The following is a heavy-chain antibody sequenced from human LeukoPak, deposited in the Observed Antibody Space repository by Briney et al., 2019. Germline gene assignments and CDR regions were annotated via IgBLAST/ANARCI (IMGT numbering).Heavy chain of an antibody. CDR2: ITYNSGTI. CDR3: ARSYHDILTGYRNAEYFQH. Sequence: TGGSLRLSCAASGFTFRSYAMQWVRQAPGKGLEWVSYITYNSGTIFYADSVKGRFTISRDNAKNSLYLQMNSLRAEDTAVYYCARSYHDILTGYRNAEYFQHWGQGTLVTVSS. V-gene: IGHV3-48*04. D-gene: IGHD3-9*01. J-gene: IGHJ1*01. CDR1: GFTFRSYA.